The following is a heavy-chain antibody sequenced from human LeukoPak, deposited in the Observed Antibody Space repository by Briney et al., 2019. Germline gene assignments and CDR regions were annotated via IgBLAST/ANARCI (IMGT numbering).Heavy chain of an antibody. CDR2: MNPNSGNT. CDR3: ARADDDFWSGYYSVFYYYYGMDV. V-gene: IGHV1-8*01. CDR1: GYTFTSYD. J-gene: IGHJ6*02. Sequence: ASVKVSCKASGYTFTSYDINWVRQATGQGLEWMGWMNPNSGNTGYAQKFQGRVTMTRNTSISTAYMELSSLRSEDTAVYYCARADDDFWSGYYSVFYYYYGMDVRGQGTTVTVSS. D-gene: IGHD3-3*01.